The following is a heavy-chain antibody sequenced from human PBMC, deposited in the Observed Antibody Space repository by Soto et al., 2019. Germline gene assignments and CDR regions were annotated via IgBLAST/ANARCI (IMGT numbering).Heavy chain of an antibody. CDR3: ARGFGGRSDF. CDR1: GYTFTGFY. J-gene: IGHJ4*02. V-gene: IGHV1-2*02. CDR2: INPNSGAT. D-gene: IGHD3-10*01. Sequence: QVQLVQSGTELKRPGASVKVSCKASGYTFTGFYVHWVRQAPGRGLEWLGWINPNSGATNYAQKFLGEVTLTRDTSIGTSYLELSTLASDDTALYYCARGFGGRSDFWGQGTLVTVSS.